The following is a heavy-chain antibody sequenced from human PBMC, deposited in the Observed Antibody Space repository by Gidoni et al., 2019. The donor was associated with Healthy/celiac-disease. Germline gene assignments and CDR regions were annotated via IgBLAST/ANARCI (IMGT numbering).Heavy chain of an antibody. CDR1: GGSISSSSYY. Sequence: QLQLQESGPGLVKPSETLSLTCTVSGGSISSSSYYWGWIRQPPGKGLEWIGRIYYSGSTYYNPSLKSRVTISVDTSKNQFSLKLSSVTAADTAVYYCARHFYDFWSGYSLVSEWFDPWGQGTLVTVSS. V-gene: IGHV4-39*01. D-gene: IGHD3-3*01. J-gene: IGHJ5*02. CDR3: ARHFYDFWSGYSLVSEWFDP. CDR2: IYYSGST.